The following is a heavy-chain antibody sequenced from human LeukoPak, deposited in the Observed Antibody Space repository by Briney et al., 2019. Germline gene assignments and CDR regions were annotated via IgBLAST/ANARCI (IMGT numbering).Heavy chain of an antibody. D-gene: IGHD6-19*01. Sequence: SETLSLTCAVCGGSFSGYYWSWLRQPPGKGVEGMGEINHSGSTNYNPSLTSRGTISVNTSKNLFSLKLSSVTAADTAVYYCARPVSGSSGWYYNYWGQGTLVTVSS. CDR2: INHSGST. V-gene: IGHV4-34*01. CDR1: GGSFSGYY. J-gene: IGHJ4*02. CDR3: ARPVSGSSGWYYNY.